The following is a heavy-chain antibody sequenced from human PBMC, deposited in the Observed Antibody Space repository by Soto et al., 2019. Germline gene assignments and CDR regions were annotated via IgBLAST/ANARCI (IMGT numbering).Heavy chain of an antibody. CDR3: ARGIGNYFYGLDV. CDR1: GFTFSRSG. J-gene: IGHJ6*02. Sequence: GGSLRLSCAASGFTFSRSGMHWVRQSPGRGLEWVAVIWFNGSEIYYADSVKGRFTISRDNSKNTLYLQMNSLRDEDTAVYCCARGIGNYFYGLDVWGQGTTVTVSS. CDR2: IWFNGSEI. V-gene: IGHV3-33*01.